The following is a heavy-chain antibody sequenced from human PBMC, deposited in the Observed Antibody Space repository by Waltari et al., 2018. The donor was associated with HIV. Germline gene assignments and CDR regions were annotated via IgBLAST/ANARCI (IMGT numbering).Heavy chain of an antibody. CDR1: GFTFSSYA. Sequence: EVQLLESGGGLVQPGGSLRLSCAASGFTFSSYAMSWVRQAPGKGLEWVSAISGSGGSTYYADSVKGRFTISRDNSKNTLYLQMNSLRAEDTAVYYCAKGPYSSGPVGWYFDLWGRGTLVTVSS. CDR2: ISGSGGST. J-gene: IGHJ2*01. V-gene: IGHV3-23*01. CDR3: AKGPYSSGPVGWYFDL. D-gene: IGHD6-19*01.